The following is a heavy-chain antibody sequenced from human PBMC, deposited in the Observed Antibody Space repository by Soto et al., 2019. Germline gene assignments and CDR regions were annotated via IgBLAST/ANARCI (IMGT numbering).Heavy chain of an antibody. J-gene: IGHJ4*02. CDR2: IYYSGST. CDR3: ARALVDTAMGQSGYFDY. D-gene: IGHD5-18*01. V-gene: IGHV4-31*03. Sequence: QVQLQESGPGLVKPSQTLSLTCTVSGGSISSGGYYWSWIRQHPGKGLEWIGYIYYSGSTYYNPSRQSRVTISVDTSKNQFSLKLSSVTAADTAVYYCARALVDTAMGQSGYFDYWGQGTLVTVSS. CDR1: GGSISSGGYY.